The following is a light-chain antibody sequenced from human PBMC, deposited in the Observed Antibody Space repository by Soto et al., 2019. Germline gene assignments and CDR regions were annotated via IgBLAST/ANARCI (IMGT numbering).Light chain of an antibody. CDR1: QSVSSY. Sequence: EIVLTQSPATLSLSPGERATLSCRASQSVSSYLAWYQQKPGQAPRLLIYDASNRATGIPARFSGSGSGTDFTLTISSLDPEDFAVYFCQQRSTWPPITFSQGTRLEIK. V-gene: IGKV3-11*01. CDR2: DAS. CDR3: QQRSTWPPIT. J-gene: IGKJ5*01.